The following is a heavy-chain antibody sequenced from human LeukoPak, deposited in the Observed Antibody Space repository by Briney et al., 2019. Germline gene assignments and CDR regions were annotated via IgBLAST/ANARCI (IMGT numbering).Heavy chain of an antibody. Sequence: QHWGVLRLSCAASGFTFSSYGMHWVRQAPGKGLEWVAFIRYDGSNKYYADSVKGRFTISRDNSKNTLYLQMNSLRAEDTAVYYCAKGMFRITGTTTVNYYYYYYMDVWGKGTTVTVSS. J-gene: IGHJ6*03. V-gene: IGHV3-30*02. CDR2: IRYDGSNK. CDR1: GFTFSSYG. CDR3: AKGMFRITGTTTVNYYYYYYMDV. D-gene: IGHD1-7*01.